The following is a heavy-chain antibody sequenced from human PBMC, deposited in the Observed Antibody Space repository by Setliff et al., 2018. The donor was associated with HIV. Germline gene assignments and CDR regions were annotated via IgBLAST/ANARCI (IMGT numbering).Heavy chain of an antibody. CDR3: AREPMGGITMIVHSPYYNGMDV. CDR1: GFSFSSYT. J-gene: IGHJ6*02. D-gene: IGHD3-22*01. V-gene: IGHV3-21*01. CDR2: ISRSSTFI. Sequence: GGSLRLSCAASGFSFSSYTMNWVRQAPGKGLEWVSSISRSSTFIPYGDSVKGRFTISRDDAKNSLYLQMNSLRAEDTAVYYCAREPMGGITMIVHSPYYNGMDVWGQGTTVTVSS.